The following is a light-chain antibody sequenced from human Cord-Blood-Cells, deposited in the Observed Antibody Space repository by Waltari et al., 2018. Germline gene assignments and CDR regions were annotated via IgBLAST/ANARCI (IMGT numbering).Light chain of an antibody. Sequence: DIQMTQSPSSLSASVGDRVTIPCRASQSISSYLNWYQQKPGKAPKLLIYAASSLRRGVPWSFSGSGSGTEFTLTSSSLQPEDSATYYCQQSYSTPWTFGQGTKVEIK. CDR2: AAS. V-gene: IGKV1-39*01. CDR3: QQSYSTPWT. CDR1: QSISSY. J-gene: IGKJ1*01.